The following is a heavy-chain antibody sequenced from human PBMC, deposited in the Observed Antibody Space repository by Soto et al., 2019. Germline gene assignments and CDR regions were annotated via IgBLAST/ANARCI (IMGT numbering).Heavy chain of an antibody. D-gene: IGHD3-22*01. CDR2: IWYDGSNK. Sequence: GGSLRLSCAASGFTFSSYGMHWVRQAPGKGLEWVAVIWYDGSNKYYADSVKGRFTISRDNSKNTLYLQMNSLRAEDTAVYYCARDLYYYDSSGYPVLDYWGQGTLFTVSS. J-gene: IGHJ4*02. V-gene: IGHV3-33*01. CDR1: GFTFSSYG. CDR3: ARDLYYYDSSGYPVLDY.